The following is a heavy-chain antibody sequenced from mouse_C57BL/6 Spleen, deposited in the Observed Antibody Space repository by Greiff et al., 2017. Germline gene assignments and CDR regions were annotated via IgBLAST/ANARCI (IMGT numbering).Heavy chain of an antibody. J-gene: IGHJ2*01. D-gene: IGHD1-1*01. CDR2: IDPETGGT. Sequence: QVQLQQSGAELVRPGASVTLSCKASGYTFTGYEMHWVKQTPVHGLEWIGAIDPETGGTAYNQTFKGKAILTADTSSSTAYMELRSLTSEDSAVYYCTRDTPVVATGNDWGQGTTLTVSS. CDR3: TRDTPVVATGND. CDR1: GYTFTGYE. V-gene: IGHV1-15*01.